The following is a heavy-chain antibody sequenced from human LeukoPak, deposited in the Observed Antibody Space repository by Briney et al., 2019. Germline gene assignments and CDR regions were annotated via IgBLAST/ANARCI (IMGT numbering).Heavy chain of an antibody. Sequence: GSLRLSCAASGFTFSSYDMHWVRQATGKGLEWVSAIGTAGDTYYPGSVKGRFTISRENAKNSLYLQMNSLRAGDTAVYYCARLAAAGTPDAFDIWGQGTMVTVSS. CDR1: GFTFSSYD. CDR2: IGTAGDT. V-gene: IGHV3-13*04. D-gene: IGHD6-13*01. CDR3: ARLAAAGTPDAFDI. J-gene: IGHJ3*02.